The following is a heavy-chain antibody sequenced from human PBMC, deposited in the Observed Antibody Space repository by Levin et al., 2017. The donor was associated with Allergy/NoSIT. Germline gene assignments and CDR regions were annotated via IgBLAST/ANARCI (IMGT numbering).Heavy chain of an antibody. Sequence: SQTLSLTCTVSGGSISSSISYWGWIRQAPGKGLEWIGSIYNSGSTYYNPSLKSRVTTSVDTSKNQFSLKLSSVTAADTAVYYCARQCYDILTGYYNYDYWGQGTLVTVSS. CDR1: GGSISSSISY. V-gene: IGHV4-39*01. J-gene: IGHJ4*02. D-gene: IGHD3-9*01. CDR2: IYNSGST. CDR3: ARQCYDILTGYYNYDY.